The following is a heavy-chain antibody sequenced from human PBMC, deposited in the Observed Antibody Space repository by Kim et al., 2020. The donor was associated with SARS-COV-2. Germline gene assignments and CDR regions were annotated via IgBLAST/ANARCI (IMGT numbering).Heavy chain of an antibody. CDR3: ARVPVPYGAYGFDY. CDR1: GFTFSSYE. J-gene: IGHJ4*02. D-gene: IGHD4-17*01. V-gene: IGHV3-48*03. CDR2: ISSSGSTI. Sequence: GGSLRLSCAASGFTFSSYEMNWVRQAPGKGLEWVSYISSSGSTIYYADSVKGRFTISRDNAKNSLYLQMNSPRAEDTAVYYCARVPVPYGAYGFDYWGQGTLVTLSS.